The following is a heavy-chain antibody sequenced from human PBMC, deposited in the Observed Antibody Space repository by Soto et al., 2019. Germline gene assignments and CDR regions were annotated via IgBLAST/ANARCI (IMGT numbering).Heavy chain of an antibody. J-gene: IGHJ6*02. V-gene: IGHV5-10-1*01. CDR2: IDPSDSYT. D-gene: IGHD2-2*01. CDR1: GYSFTSYW. Sequence: PGESLKISCKGSGYSFTSYWISWVRQMPGKGLEWMGRIDPSDSYTNYSPSFQGHVTISADKSISTAYLQWSSLKASDTVMYYCARHPIVVVPAATQHYYYGMDVWGQGTTVTVSS. CDR3: ARHPIVVVPAATQHYYYGMDV.